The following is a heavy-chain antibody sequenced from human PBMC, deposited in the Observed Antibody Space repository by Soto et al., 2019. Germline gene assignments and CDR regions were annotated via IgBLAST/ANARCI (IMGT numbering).Heavy chain of an antibody. Sequence: SETLSLTCAVYGGSFSGYYWSWIRQPPGKGLEWIGEINHSGSTNYNPSLKSRVTISVDTSKNQFSLKLSSVTAADTAVYYCARVGLPSIAIFGIAAAGLDYWGQGTLVTVSS. V-gene: IGHV4-34*01. CDR1: GGSFSGYY. D-gene: IGHD6-13*01. CDR3: ARVGLPSIAIFGIAAAGLDY. J-gene: IGHJ4*02. CDR2: INHSGST.